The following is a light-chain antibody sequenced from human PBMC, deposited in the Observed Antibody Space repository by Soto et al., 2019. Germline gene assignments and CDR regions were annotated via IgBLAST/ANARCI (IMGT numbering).Light chain of an antibody. J-gene: IGLJ2*01. V-gene: IGLV2-11*01. CDR2: DVT. CDR3: CSYAGGYSVI. CDR1: SSDVGGYTY. Sequence: QSALTQPRSVSGSPGQSVTISCTGTSSDVGGYTYVSWYQHHPGRAPKLMIYDVTERASGVPGRFSGSKSGNTASLTISGLQLEDEADYYCCSYAGGYSVILGRGTKLTVL.